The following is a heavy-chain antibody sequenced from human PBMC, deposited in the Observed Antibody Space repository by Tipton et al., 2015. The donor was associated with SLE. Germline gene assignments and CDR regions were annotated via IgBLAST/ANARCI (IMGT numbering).Heavy chain of an antibody. Sequence: GSLRLSCAASGFTVSSNYMSWVRQAPGKGLEWVSVIYSGGSTYYADSVKGRFTISRDNSKNTLYLQMNSLRAADTAVYYCAREPVGEPGDYWGQGTLVTVSS. V-gene: IGHV3-66*01. CDR2: IYSGGST. D-gene: IGHD3-16*01. CDR1: GFTVSSNY. CDR3: AREPVGEPGDY. J-gene: IGHJ4*02.